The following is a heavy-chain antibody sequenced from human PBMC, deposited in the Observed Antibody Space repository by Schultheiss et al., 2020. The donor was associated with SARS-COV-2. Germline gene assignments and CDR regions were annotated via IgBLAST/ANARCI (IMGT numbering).Heavy chain of an antibody. CDR3: ARVQAYSSSWYGGWFDP. D-gene: IGHD6-13*01. J-gene: IGHJ5*02. V-gene: IGHV4-59*01. CDR1: GGSISSYY. CDR2: VIHSGST. Sequence: SETLSLTCTVSGGSISSYYWSWIRQPPGKGLEWIGEVIHSGSTKYNPSLKSRVTISVDTSKNQFSLKLSSVTAADTAVYYCARVQAYSSSWYGGWFDPWGQGTLVTVSS.